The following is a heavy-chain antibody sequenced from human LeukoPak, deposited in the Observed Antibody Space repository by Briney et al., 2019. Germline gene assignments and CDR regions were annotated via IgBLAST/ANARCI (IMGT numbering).Heavy chain of an antibody. CDR3: AKDGLLTIFGVITAEDVFDI. CDR1: GFTFSSYA. Sequence: GGSLRLSCAASGFTFSSYAMSWVRQAPGKGLEWVSAISGSGGGTYYADSVKGRFTISRDNSKNTLYLQMNSLRAEDTAVYYCAKDGLLTIFGVITAEDVFDIWGQGTMVTVSS. J-gene: IGHJ3*02. D-gene: IGHD3-3*01. CDR2: ISGSGGGT. V-gene: IGHV3-23*01.